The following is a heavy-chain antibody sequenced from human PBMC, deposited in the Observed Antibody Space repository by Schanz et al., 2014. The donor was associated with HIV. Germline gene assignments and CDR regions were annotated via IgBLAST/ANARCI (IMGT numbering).Heavy chain of an antibody. J-gene: IGHJ5*01. Sequence: VQLVESGGGLVQPGGSLRLSCAASGFSLGDYYMSWTRQAPGKGLEWISYITNSGNRMNYADSVKGRFTTSRDNAKNSLYLQMNTLRADDTAVYYCARDKSNLGMDSWGQGTLVTVSS. V-gene: IGHV3-11*01. CDR1: GFSLGDYY. CDR2: ITNSGNRM. CDR3: ARDKSNLGMDS.